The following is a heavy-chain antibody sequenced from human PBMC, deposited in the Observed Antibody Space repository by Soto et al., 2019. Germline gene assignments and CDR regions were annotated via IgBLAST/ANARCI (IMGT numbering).Heavy chain of an antibody. CDR3: NSFYEHGGFHSKSLDY. CDR2: IKSETDGGTA. CDR1: VFTFINAW. D-gene: IGHD2-15*01. V-gene: IGHV3-15*01. J-gene: IGHJ4*02. Sequence: PWWSLRLSCSASVFTFINAWMSWFRQAPGKGLEWVGRIKSETDGGTADYAAPVKGRFTISRDDSKNTLYLQMNSLKTEDTAVYYCNSFYEHGGFHSKSLDYWGQGTLVTVSS.